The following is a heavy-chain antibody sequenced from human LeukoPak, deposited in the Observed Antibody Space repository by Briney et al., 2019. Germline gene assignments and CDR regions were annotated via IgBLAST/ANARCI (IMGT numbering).Heavy chain of an antibody. D-gene: IGHD6-13*01. CDR2: IYTSGST. V-gene: IGHV4-4*07. Sequence: SETLSLTCTVSGGSISSYYWSWIRQPAGKGLEWIGRIYTSGSTNYNPSLKSRVTMSVDTSKNQFSLKLSSVTAADTAVYYCARERGLTYSSPLLSPGGDLSNWFGPWGQGTLVTVSS. J-gene: IGHJ5*02. CDR3: ARERGLTYSSPLLSPGGDLSNWFGP. CDR1: GGSISSYY.